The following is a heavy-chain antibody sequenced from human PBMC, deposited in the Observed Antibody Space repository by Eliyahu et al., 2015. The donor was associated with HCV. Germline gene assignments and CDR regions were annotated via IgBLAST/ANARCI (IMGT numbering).Heavy chain of an antibody. J-gene: IGHJ4*02. Sequence: EVQFVESGGGLVKPGGSLRLSCAASGSTFENAWMSWVRQAPGKGLEWIGRIESETDGGTRDYAAPVEGRFVMSRNDLKNMFYLEMNSLRTDDTAVYYCTTGDYWGQGTLVAVSS. CDR1: GSTFENAW. V-gene: IGHV3-15*04. CDR3: TTGDY. CDR2: IESETDGGTR.